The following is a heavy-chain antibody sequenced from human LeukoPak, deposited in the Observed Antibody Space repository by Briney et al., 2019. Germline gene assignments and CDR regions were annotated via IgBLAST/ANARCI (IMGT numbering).Heavy chain of an antibody. CDR1: GFTFSSYA. D-gene: IGHD2-2*01. CDR3: AKDKSLGYCSTTSCYADY. V-gene: IGHV3-23*01. CDR2: ISGSGGST. J-gene: IGHJ4*02. Sequence: GGSLRLSCAASGFTFSSYAMSWVRQAPGKGLEWVSAISGSGGSTYYADSVKGRFTISRDNSKNTLYLQMNSLRAEDTAVYYCAKDKSLGYCSTTSCYADYWGQGTLITVSS.